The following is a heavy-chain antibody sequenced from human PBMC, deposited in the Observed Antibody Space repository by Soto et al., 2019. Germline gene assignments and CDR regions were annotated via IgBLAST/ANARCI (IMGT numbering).Heavy chain of an antibody. J-gene: IGHJ5*02. Sequence: GGSLRLSCAASGFTFSSYAMSWVRQAPGKGLEWVSGISGSGGTTSYADSVKGRFTISRDNSKNTVDLQMNSLRAEDTAIYYCAKDKNSGATPDWFDPWGQGTLVTVSS. D-gene: IGHD1-26*01. CDR2: ISGSGGTT. CDR1: GFTFSSYA. V-gene: IGHV3-23*01. CDR3: AKDKNSGATPDWFDP.